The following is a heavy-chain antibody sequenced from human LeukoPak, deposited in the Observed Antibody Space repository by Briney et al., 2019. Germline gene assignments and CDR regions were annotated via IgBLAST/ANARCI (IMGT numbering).Heavy chain of an antibody. CDR3: AKEGPTGTTKFDY. V-gene: IGHV3-23*01. J-gene: IGHJ4*02. CDR1: GFTFSSYA. CDR2: ISENGGTT. Sequence: GGSLRLSCAASGFTFSSYAMSWLRQAPGKGLEWVSAISENGGTTYYADSVKGRSTISRDNSKNTLSLQLNSLRAGDTAVYYCAKEGPTGTTKFDYWGQGTLVTVSS. D-gene: IGHD1-1*01.